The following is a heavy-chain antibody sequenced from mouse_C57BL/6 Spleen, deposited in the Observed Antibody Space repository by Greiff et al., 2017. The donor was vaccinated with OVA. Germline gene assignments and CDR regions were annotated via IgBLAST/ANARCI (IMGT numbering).Heavy chain of an antibody. CDR1: GYTFTSYW. CDR3: AITCGSSNYYAMDY. V-gene: IGHV1-74*01. J-gene: IGHJ4*01. Sequence: QVQLQQPGAELVKPGASVKVSCKASGYTFTSYWMHWVKQRPGQGLEWIGRLHPSDSDTNYNQKFKGKATLTVDKSSSTAYMQLSSLTSEYSAVYYCAITCGSSNYYAMDYWGQGTSVTVSS. CDR2: LHPSDSDT. D-gene: IGHD1-1*01.